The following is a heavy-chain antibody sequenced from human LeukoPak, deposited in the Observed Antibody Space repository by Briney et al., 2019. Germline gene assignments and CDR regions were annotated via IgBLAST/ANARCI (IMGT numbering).Heavy chain of an antibody. J-gene: IGHJ3*02. CDR2: IYYSGST. CDR3: ARTTVMAGTQCAFDI. CDR1: GGSISSGGYY. Sequence: SETLSLTCTVSGGSISSGGYYWSWIRQHPGKGLEWMGYIYYSGSTYYNPSLKSRVTISVYTSKNQFSLKLSSVTAADTAVYYCARTTVMAGTQCAFDIWGQGTMVTVSS. V-gene: IGHV4-31*03. D-gene: IGHD6-19*01.